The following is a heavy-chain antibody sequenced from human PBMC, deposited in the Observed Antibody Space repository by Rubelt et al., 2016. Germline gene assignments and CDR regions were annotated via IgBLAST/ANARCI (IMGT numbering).Heavy chain of an antibody. V-gene: IGHV3-15*01. Sequence: APGKGLEWVGRIKSKTDGGTTDYAAPVKGRFTISRDDSKNTLYLQMNSLKTEDTAVYYCARDFTGTKLGGYYYYGMDVWGQGTTVTVSS. CDR2: IKSKTDGGTT. J-gene: IGHJ6*02. D-gene: IGHD1-14*01. CDR3: ARDFTGTKLGGYYYYGMDV.